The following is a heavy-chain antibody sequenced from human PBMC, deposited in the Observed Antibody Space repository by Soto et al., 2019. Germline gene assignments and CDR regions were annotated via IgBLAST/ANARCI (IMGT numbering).Heavy chain of an antibody. J-gene: IGHJ6*02. CDR1: GFTFSDYY. Sequence: QVQLVESGGGFVKPGGSLRLSCAASGFTFSDYYMTWIRHAPGKGVEWVSYISSSGSPIYYADSVKGRFTISRDNAKNSQSLQMSSLRAEDTAVYDCARGGQQLNGMDDCGQGTTVTVSS. CDR3: ARGGQQLNGMDD. D-gene: IGHD6-13*01. V-gene: IGHV3-11*01. CDR2: ISSSGSPI.